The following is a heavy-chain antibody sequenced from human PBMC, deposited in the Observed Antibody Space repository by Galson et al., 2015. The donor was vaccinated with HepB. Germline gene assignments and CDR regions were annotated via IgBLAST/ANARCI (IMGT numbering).Heavy chain of an antibody. D-gene: IGHD3-3*01. CDR2: INSDGSST. Sequence: SLRLSCAASGFTFSSYWMHWVRQAPGKGLVWVSRINSDGSSTSYADSVKGRFTISRDNAKNTLYLQMNSLRAEDTAVYYCAREELYYGFWSGYYSDYYYGMDVWGQGTTVTVSS. CDR3: AREELYYGFWSGYYSDYYYGMDV. J-gene: IGHJ6*02. V-gene: IGHV3-74*01. CDR1: GFTFSSYW.